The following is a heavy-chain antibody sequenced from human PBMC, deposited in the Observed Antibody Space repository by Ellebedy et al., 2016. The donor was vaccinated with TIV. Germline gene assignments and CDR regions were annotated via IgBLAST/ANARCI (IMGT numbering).Heavy chain of an antibody. J-gene: IGHJ4*02. V-gene: IGHV3-7*03. D-gene: IGHD3-3*01. CDR3: ATIEWFRSDY. CDR2: IKKDGSET. CDR1: GLIFSDYW. Sequence: GESLKISCAASGLIFSDYWMTWVRQAPGKGLEWVANIKKDGSETYYADSMKGRFTISRDNAKNSLYLQMNSLRAEDTALYYCATIEWFRSDYWGQGTLVTVSS.